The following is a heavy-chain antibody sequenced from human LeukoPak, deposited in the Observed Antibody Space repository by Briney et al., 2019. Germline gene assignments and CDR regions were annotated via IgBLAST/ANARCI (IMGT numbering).Heavy chain of an antibody. J-gene: IGHJ3*02. CDR3: SFMITFGGVIVRPLPDAFDI. CDR1: GYTLTELS. V-gene: IGHV1-24*01. D-gene: IGHD3-16*02. Sequence: GASVTVSCKVSGYTLTELSMHWVRQAPGKGLEWMGGFDPEDGETIYAQKFQGRVTMTEDTSTDTAYMELSSLRSEDTAVYYCSFMITFGGVIVRPLPDAFDIWGQGTMVTVSS. CDR2: FDPEDGET.